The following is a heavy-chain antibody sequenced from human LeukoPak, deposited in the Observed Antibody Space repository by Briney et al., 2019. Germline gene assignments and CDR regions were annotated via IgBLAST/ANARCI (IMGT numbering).Heavy chain of an antibody. CDR2: INPNSGGT. Sequence: GASVKVSCKASGYTFTGYYMHWVRQAPGQGLEWMGWINPNSGGTNYAQKFQGRVTMTRDTSISTAYMELSRLRSDDTAVYYCAREEYSSSAAFDYWGQGTLVTVSS. V-gene: IGHV1-2*02. D-gene: IGHD6-6*01. CDR3: AREEYSSSAAFDY. CDR1: GYTFTGYY. J-gene: IGHJ4*02.